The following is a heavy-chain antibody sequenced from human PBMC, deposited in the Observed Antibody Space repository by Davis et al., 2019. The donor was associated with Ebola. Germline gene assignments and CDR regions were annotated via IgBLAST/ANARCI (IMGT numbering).Heavy chain of an antibody. CDR2: ISSDSDYI. Sequence: GGSLRLSCAASGFTFSTYSMSWVRQAPGKGLEWVSSISSDSDYIYYADSVKGRFTISGDNAKNTLYLRMNSLRAEDTAMYYCSRLRRAEAENYWGQGTLVTVSS. CDR1: GFTFSTYS. V-gene: IGHV3-21*04. CDR3: SRLRRAEAENY. J-gene: IGHJ4*02. D-gene: IGHD1-14*01.